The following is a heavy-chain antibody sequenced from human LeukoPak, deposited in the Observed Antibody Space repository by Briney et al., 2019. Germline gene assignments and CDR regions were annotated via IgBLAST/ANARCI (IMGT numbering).Heavy chain of an antibody. D-gene: IGHD3-9*01. Sequence: PGGSLRLSCAASGFTFDDYGMSWVRQAPGKGLEWVSGINWNGGSTGYADSVKGRFTISRDNAKNSLYLQMNSLRAEDTALYYCARVAHHDILTGPDYWGQGTLVTVSS. CDR2: INWNGGST. V-gene: IGHV3-20*04. CDR1: GFTFDDYG. J-gene: IGHJ4*02. CDR3: ARVAHHDILTGPDY.